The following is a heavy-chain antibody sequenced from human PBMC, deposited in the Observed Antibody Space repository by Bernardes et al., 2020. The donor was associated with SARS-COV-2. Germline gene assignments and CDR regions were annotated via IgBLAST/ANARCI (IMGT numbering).Heavy chain of an antibody. J-gene: IGHJ1*01. D-gene: IGHD2-2*01. V-gene: IGHV3-72*01. CDR1: GFTFSDHY. CDR2: TRNKANSSST. CDR3: IESGYCSTTSCPRAYFQH. Sequence: GGSLRLSCAASGFTFSDHYMDWVRQAPGKGLEWIGRTRNKANSSSTEYAASVKGRFTVARDDSKNSFYLQMNSLKTEDTAVYYCIESGYCSTTSCPRAYFQHWGQGTLVTVSS.